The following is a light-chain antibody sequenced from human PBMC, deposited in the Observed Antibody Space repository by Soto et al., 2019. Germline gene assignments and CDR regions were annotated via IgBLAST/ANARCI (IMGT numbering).Light chain of an antibody. V-gene: IGKV1-5*01. CDR3: QQYKSGST. CDR2: EPS. J-gene: IGKJ1*01. CDR1: QNIDRW. Sequence: DIQMTQSPSTLSTSVGDRATITCRASQNIDRWVAWYQQKPGKAPKLLIYEPSSLEGGVPSRFSGSGSGTEVTLTVSGLQAEDFATYWCQQYKSGSTCGQGT.